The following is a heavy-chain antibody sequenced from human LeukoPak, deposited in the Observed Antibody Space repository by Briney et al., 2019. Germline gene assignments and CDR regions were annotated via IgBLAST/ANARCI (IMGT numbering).Heavy chain of an antibody. J-gene: IGHJ5*02. CDR1: GFSFSNYD. Sequence: GGSLRLSCAASGFSFSNYDIHWVRQAPGKGLEWVAFIRFDGSIKYYTDSVKGRFIISRDNSKSTLSLQMNSLRAEDTAVYYCVTGSSGTWGPGTLVTVSS. V-gene: IGHV3-30*02. CDR3: VTGSSGT. CDR2: IRFDGSIK. D-gene: IGHD1-26*01.